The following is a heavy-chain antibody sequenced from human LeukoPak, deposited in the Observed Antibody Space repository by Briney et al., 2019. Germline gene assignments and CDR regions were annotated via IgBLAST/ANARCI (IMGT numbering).Heavy chain of an antibody. V-gene: IGHV3-48*01. D-gene: IGHD6-13*01. CDR2: ISSSSSTI. CDR1: GFTFSSYS. Sequence: GGSLRLSCAASGFTFSSYSMNWVRQAPDKGLEWVSYISSSSSTIYYADSVKGRFTISRDNAKNSLYLQMNSLRAEDTAVYYCARGLVAYSSRWPQWLLKIEPYYYYGMDVWGQGTTVTVSS. CDR3: ARGLVAYSSRWPQWLLKIEPYYYYGMDV. J-gene: IGHJ6*02.